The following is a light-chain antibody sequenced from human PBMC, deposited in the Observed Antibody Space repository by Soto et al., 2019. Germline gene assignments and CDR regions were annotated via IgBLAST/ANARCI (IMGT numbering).Light chain of an antibody. J-gene: IGLJ2*01. CDR2: GNS. Sequence: QSVLTQPPSVSGAPGQRVTISCTGSSSNIGAGYDVHWYQQLPGTAPKLLIYGNSNRPSGVPDRFSGSKSGTSASLAITGLQAEDEADYYCQSYYSSLSGSVFGGGTNLTVL. CDR1: SSNIGAGYD. V-gene: IGLV1-40*01. CDR3: QSYYSSLSGSV.